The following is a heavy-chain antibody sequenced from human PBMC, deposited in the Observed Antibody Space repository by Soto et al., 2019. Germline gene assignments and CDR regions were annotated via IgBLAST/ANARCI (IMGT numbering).Heavy chain of an antibody. Sequence: SETLSLTCTVSGDSFSSDDYYWSWIRQPPGKGLEWIGYISYRVDTYYSPSLKIRVTMSIDTSKNQFSLNVSSVTAADTAVYYCARVAGVAYCGGDCYHFDYWGQGTLVTVSS. J-gene: IGHJ4*02. V-gene: IGHV4-30-4*01. CDR1: GDSFSSDDYY. CDR3: ARVAGVAYCGGDCYHFDY. CDR2: ISYRVDT. D-gene: IGHD2-21*02.